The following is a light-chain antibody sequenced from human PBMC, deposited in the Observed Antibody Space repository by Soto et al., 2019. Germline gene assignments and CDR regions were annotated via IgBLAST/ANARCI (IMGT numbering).Light chain of an antibody. Sequence: EIVLTQSPGTLSLSPGKRTTLSCRASESIRNNYLAWYQQIPGQPPRVLIHDASTRSTGTPDRFSGSGSGTDFTLTISRLEPEDFAVYYCQQSGSTPWTFGQGTKVEIK. V-gene: IGKV3-20*01. J-gene: IGKJ1*01. CDR1: ESIRNNY. CDR3: QQSGSTPWT. CDR2: DAS.